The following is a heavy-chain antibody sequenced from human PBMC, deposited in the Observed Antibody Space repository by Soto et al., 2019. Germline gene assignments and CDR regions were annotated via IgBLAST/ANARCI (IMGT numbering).Heavy chain of an antibody. Sequence: SETLSLTCGVNGGSFNAYYWSWIRQPPGKGLEWIGEINHSGNTNYNSALKSRVTISVDTSGNQFSLNLTSVTAADTAVYYCARVVVGPTNYFDPWGQGSLVTVSS. V-gene: IGHV4-34*01. J-gene: IGHJ5*02. CDR2: INHSGNT. D-gene: IGHD2-21*01. CDR3: ARVVVGPTNYFDP. CDR1: GGSFNAYY.